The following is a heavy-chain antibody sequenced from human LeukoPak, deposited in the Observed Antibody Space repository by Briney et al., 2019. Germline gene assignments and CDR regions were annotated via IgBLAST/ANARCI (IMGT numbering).Heavy chain of an antibody. CDR1: SGSITGYY. Sequence: SETLSLTCTVSSGSITGYYWAWIRQPPGKGLEWIGYIQYSGTTEYNPSLASRASISVDTAKDQFSLNLSSVTAADTAVYYCARDRAAGTLDFWGQGTLATVSS. CDR2: IQYSGTT. J-gene: IGHJ4*02. D-gene: IGHD6-13*01. V-gene: IGHV4-59*01. CDR3: ARDRAAGTLDF.